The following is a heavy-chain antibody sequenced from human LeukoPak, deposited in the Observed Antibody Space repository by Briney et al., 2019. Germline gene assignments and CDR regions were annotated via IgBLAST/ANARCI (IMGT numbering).Heavy chain of an antibody. J-gene: IGHJ4*02. CDR3: ARQGGSYYVFDY. V-gene: IGHV4-39*01. D-gene: IGHD1-26*01. Sequence: PSETLSLTCTVSGGSISSSSYYWGWIRQPPGKGLEWIGSICYSGSTYYNPSLKSRVTISVDTSKNQFSLKLSSVTAADTAVYYCARQGGSYYVFDYWGQGTLVTVSS. CDR2: ICYSGST. CDR1: GGSISSSSYY.